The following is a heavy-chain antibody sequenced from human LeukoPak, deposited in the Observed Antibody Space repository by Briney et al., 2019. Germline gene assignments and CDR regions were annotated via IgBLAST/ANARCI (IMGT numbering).Heavy chain of an antibody. Sequence: HPGGSLRLSCAASGFTFSSYAMSWVRQAPGKGLEWVSAISGSGGSTYYADSAKGRFTISRDNSKNTLYLQMNSLRAEDTAVYYCANTVQWLVPGWFDPWGQGTLVTVSS. D-gene: IGHD6-19*01. CDR3: ANTVQWLVPGWFDP. CDR2: ISGSGGST. V-gene: IGHV3-23*01. J-gene: IGHJ5*02. CDR1: GFTFSSYA.